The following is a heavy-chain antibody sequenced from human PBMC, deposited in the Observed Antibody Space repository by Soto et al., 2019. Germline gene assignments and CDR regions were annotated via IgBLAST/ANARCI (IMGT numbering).Heavy chain of an antibody. D-gene: IGHD3-10*01. J-gene: IGHJ4*02. CDR2: IIGSGGST. Sequence: PGGSLRLSCAASGFTFSSYAMTWVRQAPGKGLEWVSSIIGSGGSTYYAASVKGRFTISRDNSRGTLYLQMNSLRAEDSALYFCAKWGTRDYGSGSYYYYFDYWGQGTLVTVSS. CDR1: GFTFSSYA. V-gene: IGHV3-23*01. CDR3: AKWGTRDYGSGSYYYYFDY.